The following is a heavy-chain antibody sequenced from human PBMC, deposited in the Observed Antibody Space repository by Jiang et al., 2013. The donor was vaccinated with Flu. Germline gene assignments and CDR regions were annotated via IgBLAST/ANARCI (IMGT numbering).Heavy chain of an antibody. Sequence: ISSGGSYWTWIRQHPGKGLEWIGFIYYSGSTLYNPSLKSRATISVDTSKNQFSLKLTSVTAADTAIYFCAREPDFGVVILAFDIWGQGAKVTVSS. J-gene: IGHJ3*02. CDR1: ISSGGSY. D-gene: IGHD3-3*01. CDR2: IYYSGST. V-gene: IGHV4-31*02. CDR3: AREPDFGVVILAFDI.